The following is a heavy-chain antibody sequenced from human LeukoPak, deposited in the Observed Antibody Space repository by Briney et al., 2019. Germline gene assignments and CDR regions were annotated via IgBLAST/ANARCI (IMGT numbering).Heavy chain of an antibody. CDR2: ISYDGSNK. Sequence: GGSLRLSCAASGFTFSSYAMHWVRQAPGKGLEWVALISYDGSNKYYADSVKGRFTISRDNSKNTLYLQMNSLRAEDTAVYYCARDGYYYGSGSYSEYWGQGTLVTVSS. D-gene: IGHD3-10*01. CDR3: ARDGYYYGSGSYSEY. CDR1: GFTFSSYA. J-gene: IGHJ4*02. V-gene: IGHV3-30-3*01.